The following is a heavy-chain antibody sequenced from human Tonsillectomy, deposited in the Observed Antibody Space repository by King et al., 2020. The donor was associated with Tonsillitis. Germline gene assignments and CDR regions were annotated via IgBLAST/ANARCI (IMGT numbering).Heavy chain of an antibody. D-gene: IGHD2-15*01. CDR1: GCTFSTYA. V-gene: IGHV1-69*04. CDR2: IIPILGIA. CDR3: ANCSGGSCYSSDYYYYMDV. Sequence: QLLQSGAEVKKSGSSVKVSCKASGCTFSTYAISGVRQAPGQGLEWMVRIIPILGIANNAQKFQGRVTITADKSKSTAYMELGSLKSEDTAVYYCANCSGGSCYSSDYYYYMDVWGKGTTVTVSS. J-gene: IGHJ6*03.